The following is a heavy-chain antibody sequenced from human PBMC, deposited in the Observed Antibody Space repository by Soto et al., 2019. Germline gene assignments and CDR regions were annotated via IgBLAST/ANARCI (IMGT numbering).Heavy chain of an antibody. Sequence: ASVKVSCKASGGTFSSYAISWVRQAPGQGLEWMGGIFPIFGTANYAQKFQGRVTITADESTSTAYMELSSRRSEDTAVYYCARAGQGAYYFDYWGQGTLVTVSS. CDR2: IFPIFGTA. D-gene: IGHD3-10*01. CDR3: ARAGQGAYYFDY. V-gene: IGHV1-69*13. J-gene: IGHJ4*02. CDR1: GGTFSSYA.